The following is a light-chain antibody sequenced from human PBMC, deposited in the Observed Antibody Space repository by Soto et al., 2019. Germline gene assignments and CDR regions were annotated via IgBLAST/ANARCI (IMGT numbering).Light chain of an antibody. CDR2: RDN. J-gene: IGLJ2*01. Sequence: QSALTQPASASGTPGQRVTISCSGSSSNIGSKYVYWYQQLPGTAPNLLMYRDNQRPSGVPDRFSGSKSGTSASLAISGLRSEDEADYHCAAWDSNLGGPAFGGGTKVTVL. CDR3: AAWDSNLGGPA. V-gene: IGLV1-47*01. CDR1: SSNIGSKY.